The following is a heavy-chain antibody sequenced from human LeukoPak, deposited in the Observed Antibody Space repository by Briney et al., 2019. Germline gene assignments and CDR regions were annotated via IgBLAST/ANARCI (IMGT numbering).Heavy chain of an antibody. CDR2: ITTSSYI. CDR1: GFNFSRYS. D-gene: IGHD2/OR15-2a*01. CDR3: ARRAGNSSAYDY. Sequence: PGGSLRLSCAASGFNFSRYSMNWVRQAPGKGLEWVSSITTSSYIYYADSVKGRFTISRDNAKNSLYLQMNSLRDEDTAVYYCARRAGNSSAYDYWGQGTLVTVSS. J-gene: IGHJ4*02. V-gene: IGHV3-21*01.